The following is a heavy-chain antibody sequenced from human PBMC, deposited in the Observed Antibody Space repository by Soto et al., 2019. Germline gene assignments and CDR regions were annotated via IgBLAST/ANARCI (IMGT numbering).Heavy chain of an antibody. CDR3: ARGRGAYTDFWSGYSYYYYGMDV. Sequence: PSETLSLTCAVYGGSFSGYYWSWIRQPPGKGLEWIGEINHSGSTNYNPSLKSRVTISVDTSKNQFSLKLSSVTAADTAVYYCARGRGAYTDFWSGYSYYYYGMDVWGQGTTVTVSS. J-gene: IGHJ6*02. CDR2: INHSGST. CDR1: GGSFSGYY. V-gene: IGHV4-34*01. D-gene: IGHD3-3*01.